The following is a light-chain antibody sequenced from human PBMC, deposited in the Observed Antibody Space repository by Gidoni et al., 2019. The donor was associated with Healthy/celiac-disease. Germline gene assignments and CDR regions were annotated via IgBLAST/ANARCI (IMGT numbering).Light chain of an antibody. J-gene: IGLJ1*01. CDR1: SSNLGAGHH. CDR2: ANR. V-gene: IGLV1-40*01. CDR3: QSYDTSLSAYV. Sequence: QSVLTQPPSVSGAPGLKITISCTGSSSNLGAGHHVHWYQHLPGTAPKVLIFANRNRPSGVPDRFSASKSGTSASLVITGLQPEDETDYYCQSYDTSLSAYVFGTGTKVTVL.